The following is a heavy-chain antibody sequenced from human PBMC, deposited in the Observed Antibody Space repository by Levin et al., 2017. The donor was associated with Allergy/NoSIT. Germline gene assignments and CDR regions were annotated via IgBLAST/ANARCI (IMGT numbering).Heavy chain of an antibody. CDR2: IYRSGDT. D-gene: IGHD3-9*01. V-gene: IGHV4-4*02. CDR1: GGSISTDNW. Sequence: SCAVSGGSISTDNWWSWIRQPPGKGLEWIGEIYRSGDTNHNPSLRSRVTMSVDKSKNHFSLKLSSVTAADTAVYYCETVEGLFCSGVSCSYSFHYWGQGALVTVSS. CDR3: ETVEGLFCSGVSCSYSFHY. J-gene: IGHJ4*02.